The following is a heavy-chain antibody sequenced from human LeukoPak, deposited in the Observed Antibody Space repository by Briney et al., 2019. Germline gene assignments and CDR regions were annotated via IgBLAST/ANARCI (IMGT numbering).Heavy chain of an antibody. D-gene: IGHD4-11*01. V-gene: IGHV3-30*03. J-gene: IGHJ5*02. CDR2: ISYDGSNK. Sequence: HTGRSLRLSCAASGFTFSSYGMHWVRQAPGKGLEWVAVISYDGSNKYYADSVKGRFTISRDNSKNTLYLQMNSLRAEDTAVYYCARVDDEVTTPWNWFDPWGQGTLVTVSS. CDR3: ARVDDEVTTPWNWFDP. CDR1: GFTFSSYG.